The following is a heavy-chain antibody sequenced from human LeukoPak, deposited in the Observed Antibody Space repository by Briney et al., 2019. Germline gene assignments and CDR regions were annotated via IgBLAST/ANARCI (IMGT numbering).Heavy chain of an antibody. CDR1: GGSISSYY. V-gene: IGHV4-59*01. Sequence: SETLSFTCTVSGGSISSYYWSWIRQPPGKGLEWIGYIYYSGSTNYNPSLKSRVTISVDTSKNQFSLKLSSVTAADTAVYYCARSHDYDSSGYQNNDAFDIWGQGTMVTVSS. CDR2: IYYSGST. J-gene: IGHJ3*02. CDR3: ARSHDYDSSGYQNNDAFDI. D-gene: IGHD3-22*01.